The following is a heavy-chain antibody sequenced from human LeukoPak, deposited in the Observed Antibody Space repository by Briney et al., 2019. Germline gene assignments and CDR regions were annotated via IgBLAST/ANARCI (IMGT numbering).Heavy chain of an antibody. CDR1: GDPLTSDDYF. Sequence: SETLSLTCRVTGDPLTSDDYFWSRVRQPPGKDLEWLGYNYHTGSSYCNPSLKIRFSLSVDTSKSQFSLNLTSVTAADTARYFCARLGDLCMDVWGQGTTVSVFS. D-gene: IGHD3-16*01. J-gene: IGHJ6*02. V-gene: IGHV4-30-4*01. CDR2: NYHTGSS. CDR3: ARLGDLCMDV.